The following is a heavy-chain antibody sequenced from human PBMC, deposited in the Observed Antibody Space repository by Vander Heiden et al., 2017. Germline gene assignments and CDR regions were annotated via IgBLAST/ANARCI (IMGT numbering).Heavy chain of an antibody. J-gene: IGHJ4*02. V-gene: IGHV3-30*18. CDR1: GFTISTYA. CDR2: VSHDGSNE. D-gene: IGHD3-16*01. Sequence: QVQLVESGGGVVQPGRSLRPSCAASGFTISTYAMHWVRQAPGKGLEWVAVVSHDGSNEYYADSVEGRFTISRDNSKKTLYLQMNSLRAEDTAVYYCAKGVFRGSYYFDYWGQGSLVTVSS. CDR3: AKGVFRGSYYFDY.